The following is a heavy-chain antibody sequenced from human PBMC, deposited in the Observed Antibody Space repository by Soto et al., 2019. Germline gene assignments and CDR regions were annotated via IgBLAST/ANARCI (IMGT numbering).Heavy chain of an antibody. J-gene: IGHJ6*02. D-gene: IGHD3-3*01. CDR3: ARDRVWSRMRVYGMDV. CDR1: GFRFGDYA. CDR2: ISYDGRHT. V-gene: IGHV3-30*03. Sequence: QVQLVESGGGVVQSGRSLRLSCVTSGFRFGDYAMHWVRQAPGKGLEWVAVISYDGRHTYYADSVKGRFTISRDNSRNTSSLQMNSLRDDTAVYYCARDRVWSRMRVYGMDVWGRGTTVTVSS.